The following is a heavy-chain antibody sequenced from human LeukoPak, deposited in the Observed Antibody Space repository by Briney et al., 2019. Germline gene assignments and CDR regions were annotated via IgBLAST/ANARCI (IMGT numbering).Heavy chain of an antibody. CDR1: GFTFSNAW. J-gene: IGHJ4*02. V-gene: IGHV3-7*01. CDR3: ARECIVEYYESSGYDL. D-gene: IGHD3-22*01. CDR2: IKDDGSRK. Sequence: PGGSLRLSCAASGFTFSNAWMTWVRQAPGKGLEWVANIKDDGSRKHDVDSARGRFTISRDNAKNSLYLDMNSLRAEDTAVYYCARECIVEYYESSGYDLWGQGTLVTVSS.